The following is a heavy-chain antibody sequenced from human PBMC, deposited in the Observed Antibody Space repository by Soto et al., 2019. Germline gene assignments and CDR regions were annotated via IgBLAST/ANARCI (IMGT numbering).Heavy chain of an antibody. Sequence: SETLSLTCTVSGGSISSFYWSWIRQPAGKGLEWIGRIYSGGRSNYNPSLKSRVTMSVDTSKNQFSLRLSSVTAADTAMYYCARGSSRWDYWGQGTLVTVSS. V-gene: IGHV4-4*07. J-gene: IGHJ4*02. CDR3: ARGSSRWDY. CDR2: IYSGGRS. D-gene: IGHD6-13*01. CDR1: GGSISSFY.